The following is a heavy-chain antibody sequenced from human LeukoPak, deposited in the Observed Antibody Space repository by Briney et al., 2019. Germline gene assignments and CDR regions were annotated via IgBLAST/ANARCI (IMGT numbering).Heavy chain of an antibody. CDR3: ARGRPSSSWYAKGNSLDY. D-gene: IGHD6-13*01. Sequence: KPSETLSLTCAVYGGSFSGYYWSWIRQPPGKGLEWIGEINHSGSTNYNPSLKSRVTISVDTSKNQFSLKLSSVTAADTAVYYCARGRPSSSWYAKGNSLDYWGQGTLVTVSS. CDR2: INHSGST. V-gene: IGHV4-34*01. J-gene: IGHJ4*02. CDR1: GGSFSGYY.